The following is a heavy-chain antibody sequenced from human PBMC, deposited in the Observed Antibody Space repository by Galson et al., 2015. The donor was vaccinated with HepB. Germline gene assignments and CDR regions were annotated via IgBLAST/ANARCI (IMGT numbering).Heavy chain of an antibody. D-gene: IGHD2-8*01. CDR3: AKLIHFPGIGVDS. CDR2: ISSDGSSI. Sequence: SLRLSCAASGFTFSSYRMHWVRQAPGKGPVWVSRISSDGSSISYADSVKGRFTTPRDNAKNTLYLQMNSLRAEDTAVYYCAKLIHFPGIGVDSWGQGTLVTVSS. CDR1: GFTFSSYR. J-gene: IGHJ4*02. V-gene: IGHV3-74*01.